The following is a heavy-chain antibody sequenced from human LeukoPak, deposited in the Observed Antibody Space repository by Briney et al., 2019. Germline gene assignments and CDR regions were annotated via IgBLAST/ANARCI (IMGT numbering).Heavy chain of an antibody. D-gene: IGHD6-19*01. CDR1: GYTFTSYG. V-gene: IGHV1-18*01. CDR3: TRGGPVAGTHKYFHH. J-gene: IGHJ1*01. Sequence: GASVKVSCKASGYTFTSYGISWVRQAPGQGLEWMGWISAYNGNTNYAQKLQGRVTMTTDTSTSTAYMELRSLRSDDTAVYYCTRGGPVAGTHKYFHHWGQGTLVTVSS. CDR2: ISAYNGNT.